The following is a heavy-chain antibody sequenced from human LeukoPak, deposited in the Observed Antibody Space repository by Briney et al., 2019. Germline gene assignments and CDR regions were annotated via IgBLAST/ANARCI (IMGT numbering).Heavy chain of an antibody. D-gene: IGHD1-26*01. CDR1: GFTFSSYG. V-gene: IGHV3-23*01. CDR3: AKGGRESDY. CDR2: ITGSGGST. Sequence: GGSPRLSCAASGFTFSSYGMSWVRQAPGKGLEWVSAITGSGGSTYYTDSVKGRFTISRDTSKNMLYLQMNSLRAEDTAVYYCAKGGRESDYWGQGTLVTVSS. J-gene: IGHJ4*02.